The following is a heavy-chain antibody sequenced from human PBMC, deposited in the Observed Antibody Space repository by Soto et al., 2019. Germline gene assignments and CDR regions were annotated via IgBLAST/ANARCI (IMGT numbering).Heavy chain of an antibody. D-gene: IGHD3-22*01. CDR2: IYYSGST. CDR1: GGSISSGGYY. Sequence: QVQLQESDPGLVKPSQTLSLTCTVSGGSISSGGYYWSWIRQHPGKGLEWIGYIYYSGSTYYNPSRKSRVTISVDTSKNQFSLKLSSVTAADTAVYYCARERYDSSGQQSGDAFDIWGQGTMVTVSS. CDR3: ARERYDSSGQQSGDAFDI. J-gene: IGHJ3*02. V-gene: IGHV4-31*03.